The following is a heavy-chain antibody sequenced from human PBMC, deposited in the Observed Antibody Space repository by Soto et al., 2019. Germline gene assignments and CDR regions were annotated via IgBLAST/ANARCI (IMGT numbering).Heavy chain of an antibody. CDR2: ISYDGTNE. J-gene: IGHJ3*02. CDR1: GFTFSNYG. CDR3: TRDLWGITIFGVNAFDI. Sequence: PGGSLRLSCAASGFTFSNYGIHWVRQAPGKGLEWVALISYDGTNEYYVDALKGRFTISRDNSKNTIYLEMTSLRTEETAVYESTRDLWGITIFGVNAFDIWRRATMVTVSS. D-gene: IGHD3-3*01. V-gene: IGHV3-30*03.